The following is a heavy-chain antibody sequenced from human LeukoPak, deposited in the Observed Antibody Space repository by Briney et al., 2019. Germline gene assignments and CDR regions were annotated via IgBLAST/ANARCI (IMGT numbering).Heavy chain of an antibody. CDR3: ASTSRDGYMVY. D-gene: IGHD5-24*01. Sequence: SETLSLTCTVSGDSVRTSNYYWSWTRQPPGKGLEWIGYIYYSGSTNYNPSLKSRVTISVDTSKNQFSLKLSSVTAADTAVYYCASTSRDGYMVYWGQGTLVTVSS. CDR1: GDSVRTSNYY. J-gene: IGHJ4*02. CDR2: IYYSGST. V-gene: IGHV4-61*01.